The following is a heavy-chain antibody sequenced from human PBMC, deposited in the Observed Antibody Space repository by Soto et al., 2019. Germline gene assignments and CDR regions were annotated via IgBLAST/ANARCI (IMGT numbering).Heavy chain of an antibody. Sequence: VKVSSKVPGFTLTSSAVQCVRQARGQRLEWIGWIVVGSGNTNYAQKFQERVTITRDMSTSTAYMELSSLRSEDTAVYYCAADRTSCGGDCYVDWGQGTLVTLSS. CDR3: AADRTSCGGDCYVD. CDR2: IVVGSGNT. V-gene: IGHV1-58*01. CDR1: GFTLTSSA. J-gene: IGHJ4*02. D-gene: IGHD2-21*02.